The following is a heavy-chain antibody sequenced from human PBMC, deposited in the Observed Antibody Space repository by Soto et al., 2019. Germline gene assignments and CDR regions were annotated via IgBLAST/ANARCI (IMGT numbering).Heavy chain of an antibody. V-gene: IGHV3-49*03. CDR1: GFTFGDFA. CDR2: IRSRPYGGTT. Sequence: EVQLAESGGGLVQPGRSLRLSCTASGFTFGDFAMSWFRQAPGKGLEWVGFIRSRPYGGTTEYAASVKGRFTISRDDSKSIAYLQMNSLKTEDTAVYYCTRDHAVAGVEGFDYWGQGTLVTVSS. J-gene: IGHJ4*02. D-gene: IGHD6-19*01. CDR3: TRDHAVAGVEGFDY.